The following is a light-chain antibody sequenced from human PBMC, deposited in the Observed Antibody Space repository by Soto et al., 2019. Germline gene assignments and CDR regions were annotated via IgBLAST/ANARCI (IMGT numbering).Light chain of an antibody. CDR3: QLRNNWPPTWT. CDR1: QGISNY. Sequence: DIQMTQSPSSLSASVGDRVTITCRASQGISNYLAWYQQQPGKVPKLLIYVASTLQSGVPSRFSGSGSGTDFTLTISSLEPEDFAFYYCQLRNNWPPTWTFGQGTKVESK. J-gene: IGKJ1*01. V-gene: IGKV1-27*01. CDR2: VAS.